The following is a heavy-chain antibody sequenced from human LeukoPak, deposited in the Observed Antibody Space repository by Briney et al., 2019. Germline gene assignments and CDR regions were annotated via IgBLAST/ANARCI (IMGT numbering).Heavy chain of an antibody. Sequence: SETLCLTCTDPGGSISSYFCSCIRQPAGKGLEWIGRIHTSGSTNYNSYLKSRVTMSVDTSKNQFSLNLSSVTAADTAVYYCAREPRQEGIDNGGQGTLVTVSS. CDR2: IHTSGST. CDR3: AREPRQEGIDN. CDR1: GGSISSYF. V-gene: IGHV4-4*07. J-gene: IGHJ4*02.